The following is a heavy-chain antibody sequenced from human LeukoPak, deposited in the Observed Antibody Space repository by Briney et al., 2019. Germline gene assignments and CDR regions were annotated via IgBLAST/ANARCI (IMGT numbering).Heavy chain of an antibody. J-gene: IGHJ4*02. CDR2: ISTYNGDT. D-gene: IGHD6-19*01. CDR1: GYTFTRYA. CDR3: ARDPSNTSGWYIYFDY. V-gene: IGHV1-18*01. Sequence: APVKVSCKASGYTFTRYAITWVRQAPGQGLEWMAWISTYNGDTKYAQKFQGRVTMTTDTSTSTAYMELRSLRSDDTAVYYCARDPSNTSGWYIYFDYWGQGTLVTVSS.